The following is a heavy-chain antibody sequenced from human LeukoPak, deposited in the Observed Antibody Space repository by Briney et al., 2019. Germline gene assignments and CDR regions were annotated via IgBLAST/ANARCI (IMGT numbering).Heavy chain of an antibody. Sequence: PGGTLRLSCAASGFTFSSYAMSWVRQAPGKGLEWVSAISGSGGSTYYADSVKGRFTISRDNSKNTLYLQMNSLRAEDTAVYYCAKDSGYSYGYYFDYWGQGTLVTVSS. J-gene: IGHJ4*02. CDR1: GFTFSSYA. D-gene: IGHD5-18*01. CDR3: AKDSGYSYGYYFDY. CDR2: ISGSGGST. V-gene: IGHV3-23*01.